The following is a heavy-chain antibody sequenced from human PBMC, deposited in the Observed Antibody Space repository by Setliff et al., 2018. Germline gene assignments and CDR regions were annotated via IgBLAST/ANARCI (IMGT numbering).Heavy chain of an antibody. CDR1: SGSINSGVYY. CDR3: ARTGTYRYFDS. Sequence: PSETLSLTCTVSSGSINSGVYYWGWIRQPPGKGLEWIGRIYHGGKTYYNTSLESRLTISVDTSKNQFSLKLRSVTAADTAVYYCARTGTYRYFDSWGQGTLVTVSS. J-gene: IGHJ4*02. D-gene: IGHD1-1*01. CDR2: IYHGGKT. V-gene: IGHV4-39*01.